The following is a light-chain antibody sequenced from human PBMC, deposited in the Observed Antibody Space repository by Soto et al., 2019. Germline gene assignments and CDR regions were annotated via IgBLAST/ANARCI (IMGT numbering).Light chain of an antibody. J-gene: IGKJ4*01. Sequence: DIVMTQSPDSLAVSLGESATINCKSSQSVLYSSNNKNYLAWYQQKPGQPPKLLIYWASTRESGVPDRFSGSGSGTDFTLTISSLPAEDVAVYYCQQYYCTPLTFGGGTKVEIK. CDR1: QSVLYSSNNKNY. CDR3: QQYYCTPLT. V-gene: IGKV4-1*01. CDR2: WAS.